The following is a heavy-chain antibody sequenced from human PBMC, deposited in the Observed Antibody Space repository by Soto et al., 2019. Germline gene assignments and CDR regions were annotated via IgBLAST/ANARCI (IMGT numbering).Heavy chain of an antibody. CDR1: GYTLTRYN. J-gene: IGHJ4*02. Sequence: SGNIYIKGSGYTLTRYNINRVRPAPGQGLEWMGWINAGNGGTKYSENFQGRVTITRDTSASTVYLGLSSLSSEDTASYYCARTGHSGSYDFWGQGTLVTVSS. V-gene: IGHV1-3*01. D-gene: IGHD3-22*01. CDR3: ARTGHSGSYDF. CDR2: INAGNGGT.